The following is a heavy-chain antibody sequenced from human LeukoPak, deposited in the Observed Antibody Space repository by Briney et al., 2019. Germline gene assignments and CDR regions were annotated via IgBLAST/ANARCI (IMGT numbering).Heavy chain of an antibody. CDR3: ARDGITYYYDSSGYPTISSFDI. CDR1: GGSISSYY. V-gene: IGHV4-59*01. D-gene: IGHD3-22*01. Sequence: SETLSLTCTASGGSISSYYWSWIRQPPGKGLEWIGYIYYSGSTNYNPSLKSRVAISVDTSKNQFSLKLSSVTAADTAVYYCARDGITYYYDSSGYPTISSFDIWGQGTMVTVSS. CDR2: IYYSGST. J-gene: IGHJ3*02.